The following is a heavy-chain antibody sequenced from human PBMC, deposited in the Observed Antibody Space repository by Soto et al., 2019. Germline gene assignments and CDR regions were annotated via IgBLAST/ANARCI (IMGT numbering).Heavy chain of an antibody. V-gene: IGHV4-34*01. CDR1: GGTFSGYY. Sequence: SETLSLTCAVYGGTFSGYYWSWIRQPPGKGLEWIGEINHSGSTNYNPSLKSRVTISVDTSKNQFSLKLSSVTAADTAVYYCGRGNDDFLTGYYKNDYGGKETLATFPS. D-gene: IGHD3-9*01. J-gene: IGHJ4*02. CDR3: GRGNDDFLTGYYKNDY. CDR2: INHSGST.